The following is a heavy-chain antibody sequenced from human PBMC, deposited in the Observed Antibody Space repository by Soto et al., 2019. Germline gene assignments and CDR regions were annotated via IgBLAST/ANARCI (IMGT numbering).Heavy chain of an antibody. V-gene: IGHV4-4*07. CDR1: GGSISSYY. CDR2: IYTSGST. D-gene: IGHD3-22*01. CDR3: ARGGYYDSSGYGSLDY. Sequence: QVQLQESGPGLVKPSETLSLTCTVSGGSISSYYWSWIRQPAGKGLEWIGRIYTSGSTNYNPSLKSRVTMSVDTSKNQFALKLSSVTAADTAVYYCARGGYYDSSGYGSLDYWGQGTLVTVSS. J-gene: IGHJ4*02.